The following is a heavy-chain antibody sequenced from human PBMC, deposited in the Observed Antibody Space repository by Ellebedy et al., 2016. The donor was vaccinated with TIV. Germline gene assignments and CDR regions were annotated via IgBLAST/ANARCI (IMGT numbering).Heavy chain of an antibody. Sequence: SETLSLTXNVSGGSFSGYYWNWIRQPPGKGLAWLGEINHSGRPEYNPSLMSRVSISVDPSKNQFSLKLRSVTAADTAVYYCARGRRITIFGVVMKGVRSFDPWGQGTLVTVSS. D-gene: IGHD3-3*01. V-gene: IGHV4-34*01. CDR3: ARGRRITIFGVVMKGVRSFDP. CDR1: GGSFSGYY. CDR2: INHSGRP. J-gene: IGHJ5*02.